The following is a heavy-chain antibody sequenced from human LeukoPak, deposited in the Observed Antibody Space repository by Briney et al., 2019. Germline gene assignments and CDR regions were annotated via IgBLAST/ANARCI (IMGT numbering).Heavy chain of an antibody. J-gene: IGHJ5*02. CDR2: ISSSSSYT. V-gene: IGHV3-11*06. Sequence: PGGSLRLSCAASGFTFSGYYMSWIRQAPGKGLEWVSYISSSSSYTNYADSVKGRFTISRDNAKNSLYLQMNSLRAEDTAVYYCARDARTMVRGMALVRNWFHPWGQGTLVTVSS. D-gene: IGHD3-10*01. CDR1: GFTFSGYY. CDR3: ARDARTMVRGMALVRNWFHP.